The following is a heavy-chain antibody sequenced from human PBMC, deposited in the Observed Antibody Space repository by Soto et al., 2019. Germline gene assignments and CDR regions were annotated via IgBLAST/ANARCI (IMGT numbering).Heavy chain of an antibody. D-gene: IGHD6-19*01. Sequence: PGGSLQISCKGSGYSFTSYWIGCVRQMPGKGLEWMGIIYPGDSDTRYSPSFQGQVTISADKSISTAYLQWSSLKASDTAMYYCARYSSGSNYGMDVWGQGTKVTVSS. CDR3: ARYSSGSNYGMDV. J-gene: IGHJ6*02. CDR2: IYPGDSDT. V-gene: IGHV5-51*01. CDR1: GYSFTSYW.